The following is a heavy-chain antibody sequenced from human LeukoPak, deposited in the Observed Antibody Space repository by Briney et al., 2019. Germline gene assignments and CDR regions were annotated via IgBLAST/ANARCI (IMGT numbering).Heavy chain of an antibody. D-gene: IGHD4-17*01. Sequence: GGSLRLSCAASGFSFSSFAMTWVRQAPGKGREWVSSITAGHYPTYNTDSVKGRFTISRDNSKNTLYLQMNSLRADDTAVYYCTKNPNGDYVGAFDPWGQGTLVTVSS. CDR1: GFSFSSFA. V-gene: IGHV3-23*01. CDR3: TKNPNGDYVGAFDP. CDR2: ITAGHYPT. J-gene: IGHJ5*02.